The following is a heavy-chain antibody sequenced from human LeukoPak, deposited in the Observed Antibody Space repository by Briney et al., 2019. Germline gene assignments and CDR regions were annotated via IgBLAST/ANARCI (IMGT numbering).Heavy chain of an antibody. J-gene: IGHJ4*02. Sequence: GGSLRLSCAVSGLKFSDAWMSWVRQAPGKGLXXXXXIKSKGAGGTTEYAAPVKGRFIISRDDSKNMVYLEMNSLKTEDTAVYYCTHETQFAWLFFFFDFWGQGTLVTVS. D-gene: IGHD3-9*01. CDR1: GLKFSDAW. CDR2: IKSKGAGGTT. CDR3: THETQFAWLFFFFDF. V-gene: IGHV3-15*01.